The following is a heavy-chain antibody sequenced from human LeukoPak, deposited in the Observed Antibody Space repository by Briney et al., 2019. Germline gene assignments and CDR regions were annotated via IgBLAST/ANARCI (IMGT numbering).Heavy chain of an antibody. CDR2: IIPIFATA. V-gene: IGHV1-69*13. Sequence: GASVKVSCKASGGTFSSYSISWVRQAPGQGLEWMGGIIPIFATANHAQKFQGRVTITADESTTTAYMELSSLRSEDTAMYYCARATDILTGYYNNYFDYWGQGTLVTVSS. CDR3: ARATDILTGYYNNYFDY. CDR1: GGTFSSYS. D-gene: IGHD3-9*01. J-gene: IGHJ4*02.